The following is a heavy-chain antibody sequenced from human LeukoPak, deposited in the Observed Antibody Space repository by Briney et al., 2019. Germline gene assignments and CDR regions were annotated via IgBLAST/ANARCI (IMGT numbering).Heavy chain of an antibody. V-gene: IGHV3-21*04. D-gene: IGHD1-7*01. Sequence: PGGSLRLSCAASGFTFSSYSMNWVRQAPGKGLEWVSSISSSSSYIYYADSVKGRFTISRDNAKNSLYLQMNSLRAEDTAVYYCAKEGKTRNWNYYQAKPVYWGQGTLVTVSS. CDR2: ISSSSSYI. J-gene: IGHJ4*02. CDR1: GFTFSSYS. CDR3: AKEGKTRNWNYYQAKPVY.